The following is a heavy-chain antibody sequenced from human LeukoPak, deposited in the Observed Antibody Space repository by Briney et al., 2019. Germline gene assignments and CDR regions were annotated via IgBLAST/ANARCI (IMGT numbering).Heavy chain of an antibody. V-gene: IGHV3-7*01. Sequence: GGSLRLSCAASEFIFSGYWMNWVRQAPGKGLEWVANIKQDGSEKQYVDSVRGRFTISRDSAKNSLYLQMNSLRVEDTAVYYCARDGFVGAADYWGQGTLVTISS. CDR3: ARDGFVGAADY. CDR1: EFIFSGYW. D-gene: IGHD6-13*01. CDR2: IKQDGSEK. J-gene: IGHJ4*02.